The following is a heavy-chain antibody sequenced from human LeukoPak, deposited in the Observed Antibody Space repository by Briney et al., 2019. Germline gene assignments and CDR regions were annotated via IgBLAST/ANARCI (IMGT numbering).Heavy chain of an antibody. J-gene: IGHJ4*02. CDR2: INHSGRT. D-gene: IGHD6-19*01. CDR1: GASFSTYY. Sequence: PSETLSLTCAVHGASFSTYYWSWLRQPPGKGLEWIGEINHSGRTHYNPSLKSRVTISVDTSKNEFSLNLRSVTAADTAVYYCARTAGIAVAGSRQYFDYWGQGMLVTVSS. CDR3: ARTAGIAVAGSRQYFDY. V-gene: IGHV4-34*01.